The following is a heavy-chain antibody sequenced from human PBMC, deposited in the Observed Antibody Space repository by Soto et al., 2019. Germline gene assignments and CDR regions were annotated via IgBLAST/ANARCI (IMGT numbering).Heavy chain of an antibody. CDR1: GYTFTSYA. V-gene: IGHV1-3*05. CDR2: INAGNGST. J-gene: IGHJ4*02. Sequence: QVKLVQSGAEEKKPGASVKVSCKASGYTFTSYAMHWVRQAPGQRLEWMGWINAGNGSTKYSQKFQGRVTITRDTSASTAYMELSSLRSEDTAVYYCARSIVVVTALDYWGQGTLVTVSS. CDR3: ARSIVVVTALDY. D-gene: IGHD2-21*02.